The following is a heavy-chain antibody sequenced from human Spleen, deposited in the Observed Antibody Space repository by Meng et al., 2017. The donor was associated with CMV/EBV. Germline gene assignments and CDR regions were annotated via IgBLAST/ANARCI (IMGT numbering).Heavy chain of an antibody. D-gene: IGHD3-3*01. V-gene: IGHV3-30*04. CDR3: ARNGYDFWTPFDC. J-gene: IGHJ4*01. Sequence: GGSLRLSCAASGFTFSRYAMHWVRQAPGKGPEWVAVISYDGSNKYYAYSVRGRLTISRDNSKNMLYLQRNSLRAEDTAIYYCARNGYDFWTPFDCWGHGTRVTVSS. CDR1: GFTFSRYA. CDR2: ISYDGSNK.